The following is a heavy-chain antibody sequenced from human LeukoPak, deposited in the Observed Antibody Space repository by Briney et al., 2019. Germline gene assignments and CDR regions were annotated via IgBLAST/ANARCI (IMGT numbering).Heavy chain of an antibody. CDR2: INHSGGT. V-gene: IGHV4-34*01. D-gene: IGHD2-2*01. CDR1: GGSFSGYY. Sequence: PSETLSLTCAVYGGSFSGYYWSWIRQPPGKGLEWIGEINHSGGTNYNPSLKSRVTISVDTSKNQFSLKLSSVTAADTAVYYCARLGYCSSTSCYRIYDYWGQGTLVTVSS. CDR3: ARLGYCSSTSCYRIYDY. J-gene: IGHJ4*02.